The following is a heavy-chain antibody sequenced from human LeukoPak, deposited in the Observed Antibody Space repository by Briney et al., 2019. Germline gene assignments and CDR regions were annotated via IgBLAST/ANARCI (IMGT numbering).Heavy chain of an antibody. D-gene: IGHD3-22*01. J-gene: IGHJ6*03. CDR2: IIPIFCTA. Sequence: SVKVSCKASGGTFSSYAISWVRQAPGQGLEWMGRIIPIFCTANYAQKFQGRVTITTDESTSTAYMELSSLRSEDTAVYYCARCIRYYYDSSGYYPCYMDVWGKGTTVTVSS. CDR3: ARCIRYYYDSSGYYPCYMDV. CDR1: GGTFSSYA. V-gene: IGHV1-69*05.